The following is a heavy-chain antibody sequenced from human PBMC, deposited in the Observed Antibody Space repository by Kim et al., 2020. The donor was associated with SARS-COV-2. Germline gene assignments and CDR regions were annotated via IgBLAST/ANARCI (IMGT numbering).Heavy chain of an antibody. V-gene: IGHV3-33*03. D-gene: IGHD6-19*01. Sequence: DSGKGRFTISRDKSKNTLYLQMNSLRAEDTAVYYCAKGAVADPPYFGMDVWGQGTTVTVSS. CDR3: AKGAVADPPYFGMDV. J-gene: IGHJ6*02.